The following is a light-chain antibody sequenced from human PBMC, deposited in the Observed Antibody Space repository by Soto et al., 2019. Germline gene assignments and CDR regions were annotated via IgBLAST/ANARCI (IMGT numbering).Light chain of an antibody. CDR1: QSISSW. CDR2: DAS. J-gene: IGKJ4*01. V-gene: IGKV1-5*01. CDR3: QQYNSYVA. Sequence: DIQVTQSPSTLSASVGDRVTITCRASQSISSWLAWYQQKPGEAPKLLIFDASTLESGVPSRFSGSRSGTEFILTISSLQPDDFATYYCQQYNSYVAVGGGTKVDI.